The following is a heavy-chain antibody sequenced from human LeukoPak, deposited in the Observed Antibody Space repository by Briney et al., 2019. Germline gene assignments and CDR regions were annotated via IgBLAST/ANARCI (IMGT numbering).Heavy chain of an antibody. CDR2: IFYSGNT. CDR3: ASAPNEYFFDY. J-gene: IGHJ4*02. CDR1: GGSISNYY. Sequence: PSETLSLTCTVSGGSISNYYWSWIRQRPGKGLEWIGYIFYSGNTNYNPSLKSRVTILVDTSKNQFTLKLSSVTAADTAIYYCASAPNEYFFDYWGQGTLVTVSS. V-gene: IGHV4-59*01.